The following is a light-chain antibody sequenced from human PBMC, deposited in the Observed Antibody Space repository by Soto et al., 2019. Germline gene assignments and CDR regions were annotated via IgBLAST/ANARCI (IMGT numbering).Light chain of an antibody. CDR1: SSDVGGYNF. V-gene: IGLV2-11*01. CDR3: CSYAGSYTYV. CDR2: NVI. Sequence: QSVLTQPRSVSGSPGQSVTISCTGTSSDVGGYNFVSWYQHHPGKAPKLMIYNVIHRPSGVPDRFSASKSGNTASLTISGLQAEDEADYYCCSYAGSYTYVFGTGTKLTVL. J-gene: IGLJ1*01.